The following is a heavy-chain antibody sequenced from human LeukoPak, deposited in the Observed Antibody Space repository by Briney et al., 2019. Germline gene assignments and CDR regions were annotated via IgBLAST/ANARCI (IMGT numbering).Heavy chain of an antibody. J-gene: IGHJ3*02. CDR3: ARGAPVQI. CDR2: INHSGST. V-gene: IGHV4-34*01. CDR1: GGSFSGYY. Sequence: ASETLSLTCAVYGGSFSGYYWSWIRQPPGKGLEWIGEINHSGSTNYNPSLKSRVTIAVDTSKTQFSLKLRSVTAADTAVYYCARGAPVQIWGPGTMVTVSS.